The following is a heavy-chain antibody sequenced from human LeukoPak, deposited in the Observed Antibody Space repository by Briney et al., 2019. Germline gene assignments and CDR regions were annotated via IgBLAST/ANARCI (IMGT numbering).Heavy chain of an antibody. V-gene: IGHV4-34*01. D-gene: IGHD2-2*01. CDR3: ARDYDCSSTSCLIEGGWFDP. CDR1: GGSFSGYY. J-gene: IGHJ5*02. CDR2: INHSGST. Sequence: SETLSLTCAVYGGSFSGYYWSWIRQPPGKGLEWIGEINHSGSTNYNPSLKSRVTISVDTSKNHFSLKLSSVTAADTAVYYCARDYDCSSTSCLIEGGWFDPWGQGTLVTVSS.